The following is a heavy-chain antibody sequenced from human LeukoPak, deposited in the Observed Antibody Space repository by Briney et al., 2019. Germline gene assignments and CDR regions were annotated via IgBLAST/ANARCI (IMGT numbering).Heavy chain of an antibody. CDR2: IRHDGSNQ. D-gene: IGHD6-6*01. V-gene: IGHV3-30*02. CDR3: SKASSSSSFDAFDI. Sequence: GGSLRLSCAAPGFTFTNYGMHLVRQAPGKGLGWVAFIRHDGSNQYYADSVKGRFIIFRDNSKNTLFLQMNSLTTEDPAVNYCSKASSSSSFDAFDIWGQGSMVTVSS. J-gene: IGHJ3*02. CDR1: GFTFTNYG.